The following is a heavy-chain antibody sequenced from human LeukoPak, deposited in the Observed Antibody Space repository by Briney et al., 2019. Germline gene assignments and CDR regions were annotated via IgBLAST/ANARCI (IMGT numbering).Heavy chain of an antibody. J-gene: IGHJ6*02. CDR3: AKGTVPSLYYYYGMDV. V-gene: IGHV3-23*01. Sequence: GGSLRLSCAASGFTFSSYAMSWVRQAPGKGLEWVSAISGSGGSTYYADSVKGRFTISRDNSKNTLYLQMNSLRAEDTAVYYCAKGTVPSLYYYYGMDVWGQGTTVTVSS. CDR2: ISGSGGST. D-gene: IGHD4-17*01. CDR1: GFTFSSYA.